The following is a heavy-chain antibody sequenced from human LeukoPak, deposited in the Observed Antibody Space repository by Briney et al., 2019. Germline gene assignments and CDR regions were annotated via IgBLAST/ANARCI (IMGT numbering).Heavy chain of an antibody. V-gene: IGHV3-30-3*01. CDR3: ARARWIQLWLPAFDI. D-gene: IGHD5-18*01. CDR2: ISYDGNNK. J-gene: IGHJ3*02. CDR1: GFTFSSHA. Sequence: PGGSLRLSCAASGFTFSSHAMHWVRQAPGKGLEWVAVISYDGNNKYCADSVKGRFTISRDNSKNTLYLQMNSLRAEDTAVYYCARARWIQLWLPAFDIWGQGTMVTVSS.